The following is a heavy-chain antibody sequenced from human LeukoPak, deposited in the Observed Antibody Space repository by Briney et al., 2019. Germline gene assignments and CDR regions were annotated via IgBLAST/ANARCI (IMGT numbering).Heavy chain of an antibody. D-gene: IGHD3-10*01. V-gene: IGHV1-69*13. CDR3: ARGGYYSGSGKPPFHFDY. CDR2: IIPVFGTA. CDR1: GGTFTRYG. J-gene: IGHJ4*02. Sequence: ASVKVSCKASGGTFTRYGISWVRQAPVQGLEWLGGIIPVFGTANYAQKFQGRVTITADESTTTTNMELSSLRSEDTAVYYCARGGYYSGSGKPPFHFDYWGQGTLVTVSS.